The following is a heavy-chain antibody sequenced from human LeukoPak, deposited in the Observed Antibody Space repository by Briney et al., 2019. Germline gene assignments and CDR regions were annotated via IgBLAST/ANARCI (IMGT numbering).Heavy chain of an antibody. J-gene: IGHJ5*02. Sequence: PSETLSLTCAVYGGSFSGCYWSWIRQPPGKGLEWIGEINHSGSTNYNPSLKSRVAISVDTSKNQFSLKLSSVTAADTAVYYCARGLRQAAGTQEVNWFDPWGQGTLVTVSS. CDR2: INHSGST. CDR1: GGSFSGCY. CDR3: ARGLRQAAGTQEVNWFDP. D-gene: IGHD6-13*01. V-gene: IGHV4-34*01.